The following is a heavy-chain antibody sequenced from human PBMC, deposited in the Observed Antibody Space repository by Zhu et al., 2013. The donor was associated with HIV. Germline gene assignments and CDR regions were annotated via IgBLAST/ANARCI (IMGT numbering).Heavy chain of an antibody. Sequence: QVQLVQSGTEVKKPGSSVNISCKTSGGTFTSLAVGWVRAAPGRGLEWMGGLIPSLPPADYSLTFHGRLKIIADTSSATVYMELSSLTSADTAIYYCATTTEVRDPWKSYYYGMDVVGPRGPRSSSPQ. V-gene: IGHV1-69*06. D-gene: IGHD3-10*01. CDR3: ATTTEVRDPWKSYYYGMDV. J-gene: IGHJ6*01. CDR1: GGTFTSLA. CDR2: LIPSLPPA.